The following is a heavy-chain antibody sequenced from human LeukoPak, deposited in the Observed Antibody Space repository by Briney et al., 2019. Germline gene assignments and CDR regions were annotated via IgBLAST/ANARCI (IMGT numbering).Heavy chain of an antibody. CDR3: ARQRYSYGYSDY. CDR2: IYYSGST. V-gene: IGHV4-61*01. D-gene: IGHD5-18*01. Sequence: SETLSLTCTVSGGSVSSGSYYWSWIRQPPGKGLEWIGYIYYSGSTNYNPSLKSRVTILVDTSKNQFSLKPSSVTAADTAVYYCARQRYSYGYSDYWGQGTLVTASS. J-gene: IGHJ4*02. CDR1: GGSVSSGSYY.